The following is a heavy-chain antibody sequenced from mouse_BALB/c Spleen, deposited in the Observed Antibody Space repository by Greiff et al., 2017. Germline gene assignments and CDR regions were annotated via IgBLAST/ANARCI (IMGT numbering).Heavy chain of an antibody. CDR1: GFTFNTYA. V-gene: IGHV10-1*02. D-gene: IGHD1-1*01. J-gene: IGHJ4*01. CDR3: VRQNYYGYAMDY. Sequence: EVMLVESGGGLVQPKGSLKLSCAASGFTFNTYAMNWVRQAPGKGLEWVARIRSKSNNYATYYADSVKDRFTISRDDSQSMLYLQMNNLKTEDTAMYYCVRQNYYGYAMDYWGQGTSVTVSS. CDR2: IRSKSNNYAT.